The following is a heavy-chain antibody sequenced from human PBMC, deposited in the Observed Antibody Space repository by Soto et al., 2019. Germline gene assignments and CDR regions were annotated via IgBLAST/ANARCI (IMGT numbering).Heavy chain of an antibody. Sequence: ASVKVSCKASGGTFSSYAISWVRQAPGQGLEWMGGIIPIFGTANYAQKFQGRVTITADESTSTAYMELSSLRSEDTAVYYCARDLGVSNHNWFDPWGQGTLATVSS. J-gene: IGHJ5*02. CDR3: ARDLGVSNHNWFDP. CDR1: GGTFSSYA. D-gene: IGHD4-4*01. CDR2: IIPIFGTA. V-gene: IGHV1-69*13.